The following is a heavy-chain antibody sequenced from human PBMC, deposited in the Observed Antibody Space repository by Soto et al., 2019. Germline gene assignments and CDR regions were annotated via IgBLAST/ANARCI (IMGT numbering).Heavy chain of an antibody. CDR2: IYYSGST. V-gene: IGHV4-59*01. CDR3: ARDGRRGWELTYVMDV. Sequence: PSETLSLTCTVSGGSISSYYWSWIRQPPGKGLEWIGYIYYSGSTNYNPSLKSRVTISVDTSKNQFSLKLSSVTAADTAVYYCARDGRRGWELTYVMDVWGQGTTVTVSS. D-gene: IGHD1-26*01. J-gene: IGHJ6*02. CDR1: GGSISSYY.